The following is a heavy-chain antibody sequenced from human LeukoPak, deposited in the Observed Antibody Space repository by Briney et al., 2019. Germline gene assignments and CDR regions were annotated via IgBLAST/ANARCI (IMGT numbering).Heavy chain of an antibody. CDR3: ARDVGDIVVVPAAILY. J-gene: IGHJ4*02. CDR1: GFTFSDYY. CDR2: ISSSGSTI. V-gene: IGHV3-11*04. Sequence: GGSLRLSCAASGFTFSDYYMSWIRQAPGKGLEWVSYISSSGSTIYYADSVKGRFTISRDNAKNSLYLQMNSLRAEDTAVYYCARDVGDIVVVPAAILYWGQGTLVTVSS. D-gene: IGHD2-2*01.